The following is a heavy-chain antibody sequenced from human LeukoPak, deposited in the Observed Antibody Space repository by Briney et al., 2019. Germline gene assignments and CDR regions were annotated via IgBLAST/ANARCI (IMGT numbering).Heavy chain of an antibody. CDR1: GFTFSSYW. CDR3: ARGLHSLPRSTLDY. Sequence: PGGSLRLSCAASGFTFSSYWMSWVRQAPGKGLEWVANIKQDGSEKYYVDSVKGRFTISRDNAKNSLYLQMNSLRAEDTAVYYCARGLHSLPRSTLDYWGQGTLVTVSS. CDR2: IKQDGSEK. J-gene: IGHJ4*02. V-gene: IGHV3-7*01. D-gene: IGHD2-2*01.